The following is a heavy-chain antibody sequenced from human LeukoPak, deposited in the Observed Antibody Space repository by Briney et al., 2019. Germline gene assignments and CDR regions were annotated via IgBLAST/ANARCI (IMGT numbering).Heavy chain of an antibody. CDR2: ISYDGSNK. J-gene: IGHJ4*02. Sequence: GGSLRLSCAASGFTFSSYGMHWVRQAPGKGLEWVAVISYDGSNKYYADSVKGRFTISRDNSKNTLYLQMNSLRAGDTAVYYCARDEWSLYFDYWGQGTLVTVSS. D-gene: IGHD3-3*01. V-gene: IGHV3-30*03. CDR3: ARDEWSLYFDY. CDR1: GFTFSSYG.